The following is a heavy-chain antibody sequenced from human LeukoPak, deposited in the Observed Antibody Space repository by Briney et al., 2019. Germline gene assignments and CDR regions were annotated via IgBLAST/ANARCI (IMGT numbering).Heavy chain of an antibody. D-gene: IGHD3-22*01. CDR2: IYYSGRK. J-gene: IGHJ4*02. V-gene: IGHV4-31*03. CDR3: ASGSYYDSSGYHI. Sequence: SQTLSLTGTVSGGSISSGGYYWSWIRQHPGKGLEWIAYIYYSGRKYHNPYLKSRVTISADTSKDQFSLKLSSVTAADTAVYYCASGSYYDSSGYHIWGQGTLVTVSS. CDR1: GGSISSGGYY.